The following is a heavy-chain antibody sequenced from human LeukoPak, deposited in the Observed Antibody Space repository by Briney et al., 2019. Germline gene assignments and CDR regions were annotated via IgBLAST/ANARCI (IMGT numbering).Heavy chain of an antibody. CDR3: ARDSTKKALVVPATPHY. D-gene: IGHD2-15*01. Sequence: ASVKVSCKASGYTFTTYAMHWVRQAPGQRLERMGWINAGNGNTKYSQKFQDRVTITRDTSANTAYMELSSLRFEDTAVYYCARDSTKKALVVPATPHYWGQGTLVTVTS. J-gene: IGHJ4*02. CDR1: GYTFTTYA. CDR2: INAGNGNT. V-gene: IGHV1-3*01.